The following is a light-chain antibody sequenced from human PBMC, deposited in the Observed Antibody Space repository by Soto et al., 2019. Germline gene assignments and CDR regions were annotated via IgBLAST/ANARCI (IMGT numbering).Light chain of an antibody. CDR2: GAS. Sequence: EIVMTQSPATLSVSPWEIATLSCRASQSVSSNSAWYQQKPGQAPRLLIYGASTRATGIPARFSCSGSGTKFTPTTSSRQSEDFAVYYCQQYNSWPITFGQGTRLEIK. J-gene: IGKJ5*01. CDR3: QQYNSWPIT. V-gene: IGKV3-15*01. CDR1: QSVSSN.